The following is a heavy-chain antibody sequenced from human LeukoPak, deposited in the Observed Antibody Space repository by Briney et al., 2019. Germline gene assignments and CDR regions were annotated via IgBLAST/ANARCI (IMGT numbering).Heavy chain of an antibody. CDR3: ARGPTTTVTKSWFDP. CDR2: INAGNGNT. Sequence: ASVKVSCKASGYTFSSYAIHWVRQAPGQSLEWMGWINAGNGNTKYSQKFRGRVTITRDTSANTAYMELSSLRSEDTAVYYCARGPTTTVTKSWFDPWGQGTLVTVSS. CDR1: GYTFSSYA. D-gene: IGHD4-17*01. J-gene: IGHJ5*02. V-gene: IGHV1-3*01.